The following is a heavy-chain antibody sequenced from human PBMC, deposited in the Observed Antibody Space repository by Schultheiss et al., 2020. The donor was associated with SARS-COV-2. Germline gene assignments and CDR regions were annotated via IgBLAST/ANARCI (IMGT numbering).Heavy chain of an antibody. D-gene: IGHD2-2*01. Sequence: SETLSLTCAVYGGSFSGYYWSWIRQPAGKGLEWIGRIYTSGSTNYNPSLKSRVTISVDTSKNQFSLKLSSVTAADTAVYYCARGGICSSTSRYRAFYYYYCGMDVWGQGTTVTVSS. CDR2: IYTSGST. CDR1: GGSFSGYY. J-gene: IGHJ6*02. V-gene: IGHV4-59*10. CDR3: ARGGICSSTSRYRAFYYYYCGMDV.